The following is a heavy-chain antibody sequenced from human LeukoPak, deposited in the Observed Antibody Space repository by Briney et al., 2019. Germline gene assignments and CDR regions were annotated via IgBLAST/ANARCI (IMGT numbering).Heavy chain of an antibody. D-gene: IGHD6-13*01. CDR1: GFTFSSYW. V-gene: IGHV3-74*01. Sequence: GGSLRLSCAASGFTFSSYWMHWVRQAPGKGLVWVSRISSDGSSTTYADSVKGRFTISRDNAKYTLYLQMNSLRAEDTAVYYCGRGGKVEQLVLARWGQGSLVTVSS. CDR2: ISSDGSST. J-gene: IGHJ4*02. CDR3: GRGGKVEQLVLAR.